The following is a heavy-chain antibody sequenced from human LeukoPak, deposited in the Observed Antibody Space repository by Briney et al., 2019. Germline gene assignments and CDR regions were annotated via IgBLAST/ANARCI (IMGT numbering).Heavy chain of an antibody. D-gene: IGHD4-17*01. CDR3: AIPQPYYGDFDAFDI. V-gene: IGHV5-51*01. CDR1: GYSFTSYW. CDR2: IYPGDSDT. Sequence: GESLKISCKGSGYSFTSYWIGWVRQMPGKGLEWMGIIYPGDSDTRYSPSFQGQVTISADKSISTAYLQWSSLKASDTAMYYCAIPQPYYGDFDAFDIWGQGTMVTVSS. J-gene: IGHJ3*02.